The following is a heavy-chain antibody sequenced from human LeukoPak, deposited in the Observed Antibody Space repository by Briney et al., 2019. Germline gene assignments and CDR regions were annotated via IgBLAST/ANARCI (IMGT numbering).Heavy chain of an antibody. CDR2: IYSGGST. CDR1: GFTVSSNY. J-gene: IGHJ4*02. D-gene: IGHD1-26*01. V-gene: IGHV3-53*05. Sequence: GGSLRLSCAASGFTVSSNYMSWVRQAPGKGLEWVSVIYSGGSTYYADSVRGRFTISRDNSKNTVYLQMNSLRAEDTAVYYCARDASYGGTYYHYDYWGQGTLVTVSS. CDR3: ARDASYGGTYYHYDY.